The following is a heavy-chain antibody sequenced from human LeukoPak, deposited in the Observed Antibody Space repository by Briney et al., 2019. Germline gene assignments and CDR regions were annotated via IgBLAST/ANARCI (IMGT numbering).Heavy chain of an antibody. CDR3: ARVGYSGYDYYYYNYMDV. J-gene: IGHJ6*03. CDR2: IYSGGSI. D-gene: IGHD5-12*01. CDR1: GLTVSSNY. Sequence: PGGSLRLSCATSGLTVSSNYVTWVRQAPGKGLEWVSVIYSGGSIDYADSVKGRFTISRDNPKNTVYLQMHNLRAEDTPMYHCARVGYSGYDYYYYNYMDVWGKGTTVTVSS. V-gene: IGHV3-53*01.